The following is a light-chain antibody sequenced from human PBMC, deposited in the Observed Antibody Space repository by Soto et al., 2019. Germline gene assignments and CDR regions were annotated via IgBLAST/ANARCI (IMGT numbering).Light chain of an antibody. CDR2: DAS. CDR3: KQGSNWPPWT. V-gene: IGKV3-11*01. CDR1: QSVSSY. Sequence: EIVLTQSPATLSSSPGERATPSSRASQSVSSYLAWYQQKPGQARRLLIYDASNRATGITARFSGSGSGTDFTLTISSLEPEDFAVYYCKQGSNWPPWTFGQGTKVEIK. J-gene: IGKJ1*01.